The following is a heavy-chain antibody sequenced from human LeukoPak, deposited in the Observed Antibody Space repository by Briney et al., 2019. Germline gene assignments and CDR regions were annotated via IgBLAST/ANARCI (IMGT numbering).Heavy chain of an antibody. CDR3: ARRPRGYGSGSFPLDY. CDR2: IDPQHGNT. V-gene: IGHV1-18*01. Sequence: ASVKVSCKASGYTFTSYDINWVRQAPGQGLEWMGWIDPQHGNTNYAHKFRGRVTMTTDTSTTTAYMELTSLRSDDTAVYYCARRPRGYGSGSFPLDYWGQGTLVTVSS. J-gene: IGHJ4*02. CDR1: GYTFTSYD. D-gene: IGHD3-10*01.